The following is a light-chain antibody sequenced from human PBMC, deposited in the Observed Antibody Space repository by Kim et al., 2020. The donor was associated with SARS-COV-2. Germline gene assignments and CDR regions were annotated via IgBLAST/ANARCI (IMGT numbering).Light chain of an antibody. CDR3: SSYTSSSWV. Sequence: QSALTQPASVSGSPGQSITISCTGTSSDVGGYNYVSWYQQHPGKAPKLMIYDVSNRPSGGSNRFSGSKSGNTASLTISGLQAEDEADYYCSSYTSSSWVFGGGTQLTVL. V-gene: IGLV2-14*03. J-gene: IGLJ3*02. CDR2: DVS. CDR1: SSDVGGYNY.